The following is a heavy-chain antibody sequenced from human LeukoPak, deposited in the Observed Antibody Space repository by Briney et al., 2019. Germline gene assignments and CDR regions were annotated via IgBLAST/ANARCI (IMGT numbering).Heavy chain of an antibody. Sequence: GGSLRLSCAASGFTFSSYSMNWVRQAPGKGLEWVSVISSSGHTTHYADPVKGRFTISRDNSKNTVYLQMNSLRAEDTAVYYCANEGPNFDYWGQGTLVTVSS. V-gene: IGHV3-23*01. J-gene: IGHJ4*02. D-gene: IGHD2-8*01. CDR3: ANEGPNFDY. CDR2: ISSSGHTT. CDR1: GFTFSSYS.